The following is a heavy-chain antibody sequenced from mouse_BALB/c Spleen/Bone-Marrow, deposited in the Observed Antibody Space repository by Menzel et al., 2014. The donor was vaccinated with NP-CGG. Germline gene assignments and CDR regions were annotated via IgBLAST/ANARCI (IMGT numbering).Heavy chain of an antibody. CDR1: GFTFSNYW. CDR3: TRSGAFAY. V-gene: IGHV6-6*02. CDR2: IRLKSNDYAT. Sequence: EVKLVESGGGLVQPGGSMKLSCVASGFTFSNYWMNWVRQSPEKGLEWVAEIRLKSNDYATHYAESVKGRFTISRDDSKSSVYLQMNNLGAEDTGIYYCTRSGAFAYWGQGTLVTVSA. J-gene: IGHJ3*01. D-gene: IGHD1-3*01.